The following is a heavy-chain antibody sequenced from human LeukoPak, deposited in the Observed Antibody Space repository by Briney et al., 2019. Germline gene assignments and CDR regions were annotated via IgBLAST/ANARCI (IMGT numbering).Heavy chain of an antibody. Sequence: ASVKVSCKASGYTFTSYYMHWVRQAPGQGLEWMGIINPSGGSTKYAQKFQGRFTMTRDTSTSTVYMEVSSLTSEDTAVYYCAREGTYDSSGYYIDYWGQGTTVTVSS. CDR2: INPSGGST. CDR1: GYTFTSYY. J-gene: IGHJ4*03. CDR3: AREGTYDSSGYYIDY. D-gene: IGHD3-22*01. V-gene: IGHV1-46*01.